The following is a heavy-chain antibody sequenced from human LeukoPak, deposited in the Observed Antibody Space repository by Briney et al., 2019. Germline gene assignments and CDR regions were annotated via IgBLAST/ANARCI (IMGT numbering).Heavy chain of an antibody. Sequence: PSETLSLTCTVSGGSISSYYWSWIRQPPGKGLEWIGYIHTSGSTNYNPSHKSRVTISVDTSKNQFSLKLSSVTAADTAVYYCARRRTLGVSGGCCWFDPWGQGTLVTVSS. CDR2: IHTSGST. CDR3: ARRRTLGVSGGCCWFDP. CDR1: GGSISSYY. V-gene: IGHV4-4*09. J-gene: IGHJ5*02. D-gene: IGHD3-16*01.